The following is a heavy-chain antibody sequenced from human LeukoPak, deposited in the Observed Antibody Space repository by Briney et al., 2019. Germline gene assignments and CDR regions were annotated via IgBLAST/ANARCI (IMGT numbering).Heavy chain of an antibody. CDR1: GFTFSSYA. J-gene: IGHJ4*02. D-gene: IGHD2-2*02. CDR2: ISGSGGST. Sequence: GGSLRLSCAASGFTFSSYAMSWVRQAPGKGLEWVSAISGSGGSTYYADSVKGRFTISRDNSKNTLYLQMNSLRAEDTAVYYCARDFPPVWLVPAAIWEYYFDYWGQGTLVTVSS. V-gene: IGHV3-23*01. CDR3: ARDFPPVWLVPAAIWEYYFDY.